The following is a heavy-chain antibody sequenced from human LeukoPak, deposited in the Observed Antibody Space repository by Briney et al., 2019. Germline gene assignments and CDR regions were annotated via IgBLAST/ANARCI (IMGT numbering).Heavy chain of an antibody. CDR1: GYSISSGYY. J-gene: IGHJ2*01. D-gene: IGHD4-17*01. CDR3: ASRGDSGSYWYFDL. CDR2: IYHSGST. V-gene: IGHV4-38-2*01. Sequence: PSETLSLTCAVPGYSISSGYYWDWIRQPPGKGLEWIGTIYHSGSTYYNPSLKSRVTISVDTSENQFSLKLTSVTAADTAFYYCASRGDSGSYWYFDLWGRGTLVTVAS.